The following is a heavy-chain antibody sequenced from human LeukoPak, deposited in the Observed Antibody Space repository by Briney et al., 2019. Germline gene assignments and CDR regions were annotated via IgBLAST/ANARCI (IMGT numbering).Heavy chain of an antibody. CDR2: IYYSGST. D-gene: IGHD3-3*01. Sequence: SETLSLTCTVSGGSINSSNYYWAWICQPPGRGLEWIGTIYYSGSTYYNPSLKSRVTISVDTSKNHFSLKLSSVTAADTAVYYCARHGGFWDFHWGQGTLVTVSS. J-gene: IGHJ4*02. CDR3: ARHGGFWDFH. V-gene: IGHV4-39*01. CDR1: GGSINSSNYY.